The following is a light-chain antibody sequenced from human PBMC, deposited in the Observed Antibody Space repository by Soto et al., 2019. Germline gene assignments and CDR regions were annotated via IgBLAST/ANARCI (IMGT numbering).Light chain of an antibody. J-gene: IGKJ2*01. CDR2: GAS. Sequence: ELVLTQSPGTLSLSPGARATLSCRATQSISNVYFAWYQQKPGQAPRLLIYGASNRATGIPDRFSGSGSGTDFTLTINRLQPEDFAVYYCQHYGRSPYTFGQGTKLEI. CDR3: QHYGRSPYT. CDR1: QSISNVY. V-gene: IGKV3-20*01.